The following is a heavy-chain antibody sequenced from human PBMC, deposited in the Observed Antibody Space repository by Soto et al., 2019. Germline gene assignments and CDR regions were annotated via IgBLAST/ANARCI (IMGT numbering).Heavy chain of an antibody. J-gene: IGHJ6*02. CDR2: TYYRSKWYN. CDR1: GDSVSSNSAA. Sequence: TLSLTCAISGDSVSSNSAAWNWIRQSPSRGLEWLGRTYYRSKWYNDYAVSVKSRITINPDTSKNQFSLQLNSVTPEDTAVYYCARDTSRQLWPHYYYYNTMDVWGQGTTVTVSS. CDR3: ARDTSRQLWPHYYYYNTMDV. V-gene: IGHV6-1*01. D-gene: IGHD5-18*01.